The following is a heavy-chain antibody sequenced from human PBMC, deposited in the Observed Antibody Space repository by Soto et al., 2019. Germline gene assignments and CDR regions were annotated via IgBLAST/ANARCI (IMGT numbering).Heavy chain of an antibody. CDR2: INPNSGGT. V-gene: IGHV1-2*02. D-gene: IGHD5-12*01. J-gene: IGHJ5*02. CDR1: GYTFTGYY. Sequence: RASVKVSCKASGYTFTGYYMHWVRQAPGQGLEWMGWINPNSGGTNYAQKFQGRVTMTRDTSISTAYMELSRLRSDDTAVYYCARDRGYDPGWFDPWGQGTLVTVSS. CDR3: ARDRGYDPGWFDP.